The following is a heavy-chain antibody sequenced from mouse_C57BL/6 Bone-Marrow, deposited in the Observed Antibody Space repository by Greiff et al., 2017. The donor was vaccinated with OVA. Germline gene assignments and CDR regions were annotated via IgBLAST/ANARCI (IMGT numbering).Heavy chain of an antibody. V-gene: IGHV1-82*01. CDR1: GYAFSSSW. CDR2: IYPGDGDT. CDR3: ARRILRPELGPFYAMDY. D-gene: IGHD2-12*01. Sequence: QVQLQQSGPELVKPGASVKISCKASGYAFSSSWMNWVKQRPGKGLEWIGRIYPGDGDTNYNGKFKGKATLTADKSSSTAYMQLSSLTSEDSAVYFCARRILRPELGPFYAMDYWGQGTSVTVSS. J-gene: IGHJ4*01.